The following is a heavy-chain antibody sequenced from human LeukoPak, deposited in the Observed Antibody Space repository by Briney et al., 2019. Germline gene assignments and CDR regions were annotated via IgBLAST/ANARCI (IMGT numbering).Heavy chain of an antibody. J-gene: IGHJ4*02. CDR1: GFTFSSYA. CDR3: ARDRVLDY. Sequence: PGGSLRLSCAASGFTFSSYAMHWVRQAPGKGLEWVAAISYDGSNKCYADSVKGRFTISRDNSKNTLYLQMNSLRAEDTAVYYCARDRVLDYWGQGTLVTVSS. V-gene: IGHV3-30*01. D-gene: IGHD5-24*01. CDR2: ISYDGSNK.